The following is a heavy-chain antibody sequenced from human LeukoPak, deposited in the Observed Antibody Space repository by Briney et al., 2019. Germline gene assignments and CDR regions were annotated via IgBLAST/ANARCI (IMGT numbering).Heavy chain of an antibody. CDR2: ISSDGSRV. D-gene: IGHD1-26*01. J-gene: IGHJ4*02. CDR1: GFTFSDYW. Sequence: GGSLRLSCAASGFTFSDYWMHWVRQPPGKGLVWVSRISSDGSRVTYADSVKGRSTISRETAKHTLYKQMTRLRAEDTAIYYWARREMGWELQGTSYLDYWGQGTLVTVSS. CDR3: ARREMGWELQGTSYLDY. V-gene: IGHV3-74*01.